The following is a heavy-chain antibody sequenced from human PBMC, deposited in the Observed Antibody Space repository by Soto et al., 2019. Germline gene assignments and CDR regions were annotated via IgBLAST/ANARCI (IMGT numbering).Heavy chain of an antibody. CDR2: IRSKANKYAT. V-gene: IGHV3-73*01. Sequence: ESGGGLVQPGGSLKLSCAASGFSISGSAMHWVHQASGKGLEWIGRIRSKANKYATSYAASVEGRFTISRDDSKNTAFLEMNDLKTEDSAVYFCTSPRIAVAGVFWYFDLWGRGTLVTVSS. CDR1: GFSISGSA. D-gene: IGHD6-19*01. CDR3: TSPRIAVAGVFWYFDL. J-gene: IGHJ2*01.